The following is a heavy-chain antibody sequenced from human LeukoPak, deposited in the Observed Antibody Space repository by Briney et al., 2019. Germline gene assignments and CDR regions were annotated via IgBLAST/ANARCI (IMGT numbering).Heavy chain of an antibody. J-gene: IGHJ4*02. CDR2: INSDGSWT. D-gene: IGHD2/OR15-2a*01. CDR3: VGFYETY. Sequence: PGGSLRLSCVASGNYWMHWVGQAPGKGLVWVSHINSDGSWTSYADSVKGRFTISKDNAKNTVYLQMNSLRAEDTAVYYCVGFYETYWGRGTLVTVSS. CDR1: GNYW. V-gene: IGHV3-74*01.